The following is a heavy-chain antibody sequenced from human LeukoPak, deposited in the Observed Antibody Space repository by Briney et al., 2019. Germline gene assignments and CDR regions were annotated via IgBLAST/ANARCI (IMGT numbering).Heavy chain of an antibody. Sequence: PSETLSLTCTVSGGSMINYYWTWIRQPPGKGLEWIGYIHYSGFTNYNPSLKSRVTISVDTSKNQFTLNLGSVTAADTAVYYCARTTEGGYTYDYFYYYYMDVWDKGTTVTISS. CDR1: GGSMINYY. CDR2: IHYSGFT. J-gene: IGHJ6*03. D-gene: IGHD5-18*01. CDR3: ARTTEGGYTYDYFYYYYMDV. V-gene: IGHV4-59*01.